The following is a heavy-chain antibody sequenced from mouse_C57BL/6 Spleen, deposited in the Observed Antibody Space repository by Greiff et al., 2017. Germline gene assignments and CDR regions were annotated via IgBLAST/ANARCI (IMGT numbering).Heavy chain of an antibody. CDR2: IYPGDGDN. CDR3: ARSGTTVYYFDY. Sequence: VQLQQSGPELVKPGASVKISCKASGYAFSSSWMNWVKQRPGKGLEWIGRIYPGDGDNNYNGKFKGKATLTADKSSSTAYMQLSSLTSEDSAVYFCARSGTTVYYFDYWGQGTTLTVSS. V-gene: IGHV1-82*01. CDR1: GYAFSSSW. D-gene: IGHD1-1*01. J-gene: IGHJ2*01.